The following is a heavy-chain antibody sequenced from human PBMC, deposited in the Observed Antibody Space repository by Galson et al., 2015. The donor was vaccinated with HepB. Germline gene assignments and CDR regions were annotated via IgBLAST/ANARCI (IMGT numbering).Heavy chain of an antibody. CDR2: VSSSDGTV. Sequence: SLRLSCAASGFTFSHYKLNWVRQAPGQGLEWVSYVSSSDGTVYYADSVRGRFPVSRDNAKTSLCLQMNSLRADDTAVYYCAREAYYDFWSLFDFWGQGTLVTVSS. D-gene: IGHD3-3*01. V-gene: IGHV3-48*01. CDR1: GFTFSHYK. CDR3: AREAYYDFWSLFDF. J-gene: IGHJ4*02.